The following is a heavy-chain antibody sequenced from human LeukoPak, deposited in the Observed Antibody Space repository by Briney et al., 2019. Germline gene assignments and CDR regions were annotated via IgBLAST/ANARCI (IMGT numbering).Heavy chain of an antibody. D-gene: IGHD4-17*01. V-gene: IGHV3-21*04. Sequence: GGSLRLSCAASGFTFSSYSMNWVRQAPGKGLEWVSSISSSSSYIYYGDSVKGRFTISRNNAENSLYLQMNSLRAEDTAVYFCVRVGLDYGDYVDYWGQGSLVTVSS. CDR2: ISSSSSYI. CDR1: GFTFSSYS. J-gene: IGHJ4*02. CDR3: VRVGLDYGDYVDY.